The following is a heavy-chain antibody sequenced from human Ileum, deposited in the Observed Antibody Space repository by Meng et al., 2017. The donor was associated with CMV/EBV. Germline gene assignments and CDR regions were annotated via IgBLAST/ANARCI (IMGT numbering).Heavy chain of an antibody. D-gene: IGHD5-18*01. V-gene: IGHV1-69*05. J-gene: IGHJ6*02. CDR2: IIPIFGTA. Sequence: SVKVSCKASGGTFSSYAISWVRQAPGQGLEWMGGIIPIFGTANYAQKFQGRVTITTDESTSTAYMELSSLRSEDTAVYYCARDRVTRALRDYYYYGMDVWGQGTMVTVSS. CDR1: GGTFSSYA. CDR3: ARDRVTRALRDYYYYGMDV.